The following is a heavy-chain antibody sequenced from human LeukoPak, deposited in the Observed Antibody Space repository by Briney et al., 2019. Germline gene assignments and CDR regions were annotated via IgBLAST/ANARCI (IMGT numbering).Heavy chain of an antibody. CDR3: ARVRDVPGYSSGWYTYYFDY. CDR2: IYTSGST. V-gene: IGHV4-4*07. D-gene: IGHD6-19*01. Sequence: PSETLSLTCTVSGGSISSYYWSWIRQPAGKGLEWIGRIYTSGSTNYNPSLKSRVTMSVDTSKNQFSLKLSSVTAADTAVYYCARVRDVPGYSSGWYTYYFDYWGQGTLVTVSS. CDR1: GGSISSYY. J-gene: IGHJ4*02.